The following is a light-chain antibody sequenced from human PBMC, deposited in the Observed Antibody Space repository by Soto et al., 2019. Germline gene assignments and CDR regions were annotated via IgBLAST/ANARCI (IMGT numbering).Light chain of an antibody. J-gene: IGKJ5*01. CDR2: DAS. CDR3: QQRSNWST. CDR1: QSVSSY. V-gene: IGKV3-11*01. Sequence: EIVLTQSPATLSLSPGERATLSCRASQSVSSYLAWYQQKPGQAPRLLIYDASNRATGIPARFSGSGSGTDFPLPISSLEPEDFAVYYCQQRSNWSTFGQGTRLEIK.